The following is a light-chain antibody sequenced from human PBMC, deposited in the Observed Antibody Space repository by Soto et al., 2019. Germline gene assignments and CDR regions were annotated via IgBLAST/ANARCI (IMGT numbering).Light chain of an antibody. V-gene: IGKV1-39*01. CDR3: QQSFNTPWT. CDR2: GAS. CDR1: QTITSD. Sequence: DIQMTQSPSSLSASVGDRVTITCRASQTITSDLNWYQQKPGKAPKLLIYGASNLQSGVPSRFSGSGSGTDFTLTISSLHPADFATYFCQQSFNTPWTFGQGTKVDI. J-gene: IGKJ1*01.